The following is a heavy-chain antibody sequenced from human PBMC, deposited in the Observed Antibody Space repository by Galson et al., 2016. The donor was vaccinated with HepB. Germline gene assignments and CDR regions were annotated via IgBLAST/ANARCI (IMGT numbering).Heavy chain of an antibody. CDR3: ATRIGGGSSR. Sequence: SLRLSCAASGFTFSSFSINWVRQAPGKGLEWVSSISGASTYIYYADSVKGRFTISRDNARNSLYLQMNSLRAEDTAVYYWATRIGGGSSRWGQGTLVTVSA. CDR1: GFTFSSFS. J-gene: IGHJ4*02. V-gene: IGHV3-21*01. D-gene: IGHD1-26*01. CDR2: ISGASTYI.